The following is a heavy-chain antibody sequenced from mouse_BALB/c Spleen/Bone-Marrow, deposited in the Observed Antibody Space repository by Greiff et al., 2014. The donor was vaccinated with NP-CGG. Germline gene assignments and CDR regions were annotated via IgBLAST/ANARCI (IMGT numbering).Heavy chain of an antibody. Sequence: EVQVVESGGGLVKPGGSLKLSCAASGFTFSSYTMSWVRQTPEKRLEWVATISSGGSYTYYPDNVKGRFTISRDNAKNTLYLQMSSLKSEDTAMYYCTRDGKGNYDYAMDYWGQGTSVTVSS. CDR1: GFTFSSYT. CDR3: TRDGKGNYDYAMDY. CDR2: ISSGGSYT. J-gene: IGHJ4*01. V-gene: IGHV5-6-4*01. D-gene: IGHD2-1*01.